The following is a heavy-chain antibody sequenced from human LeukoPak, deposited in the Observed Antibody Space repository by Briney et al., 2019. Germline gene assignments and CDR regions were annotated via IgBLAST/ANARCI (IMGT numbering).Heavy chain of an antibody. Sequence: GGSLRLSCAASGLTFSNYAMGWVRQAPGKGLEWVSGISNSGGTTYYADSVKGRFTISRDNSKNTLYLQMNSLRAEDTAVYYCAKNYYDSSGYYTGFQHWGQGTLVTVSS. V-gene: IGHV3-23*01. J-gene: IGHJ1*01. D-gene: IGHD3-22*01. CDR3: AKNYYDSSGYYTGFQH. CDR1: GLTFSNYA. CDR2: ISNSGGTT.